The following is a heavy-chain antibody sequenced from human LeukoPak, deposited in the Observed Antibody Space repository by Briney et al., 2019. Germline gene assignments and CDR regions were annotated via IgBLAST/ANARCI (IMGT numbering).Heavy chain of an antibody. CDR3: ARVPIEDRIFDY. V-gene: IGHV3-21*01. J-gene: IGHJ4*02. D-gene: IGHD2-15*01. CDR1: GFSFSSYS. CDR2: IISSVNYI. Sequence: GGSLRLSCAASGFSFSSYSMNWVRQAPGKGLEWVSSIISSVNYIYYADSVKGRFTISRDNAKNSLYLQMNSLRAEDTAVYYCARVPIEDRIFDYWGQGTLVTVSS.